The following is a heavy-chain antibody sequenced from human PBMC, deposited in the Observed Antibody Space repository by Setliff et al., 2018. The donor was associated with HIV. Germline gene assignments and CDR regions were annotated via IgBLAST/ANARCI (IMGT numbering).Heavy chain of an antibody. CDR3: ARQGGQFNWNYVGPFDP. CDR1: GGSVSNSAYY. J-gene: IGHJ5*02. D-gene: IGHD1-7*01. V-gene: IGHV4-39*01. CDR2: IFYSEST. Sequence: PSETLSLTCTVSGGSVSNSAYYWGWIRQPPGKGLEWIGSIFYSESTYYNPSLKSRVTISIDTSKNQFSLNLNSVTAADTALYFCARQGGQFNWNYVGPFDPWGQGTLVTVSS.